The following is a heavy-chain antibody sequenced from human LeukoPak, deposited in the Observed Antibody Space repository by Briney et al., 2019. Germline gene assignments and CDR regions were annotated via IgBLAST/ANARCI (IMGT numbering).Heavy chain of an antibody. Sequence: PGGSLRLSCAASGFTFSSYWMSWVRQAPGRGLEWVANIKQDGSEKYYVDSVKGRFTISRDNAKNSLYLQMNSLRAEDTAVYYCARYIVLMVYARGYFDYWGQGTLVTVSS. CDR2: IKQDGSEK. CDR1: GFTFSSYW. CDR3: ARYIVLMVYARGYFDY. V-gene: IGHV3-7*01. J-gene: IGHJ4*02. D-gene: IGHD2-8*01.